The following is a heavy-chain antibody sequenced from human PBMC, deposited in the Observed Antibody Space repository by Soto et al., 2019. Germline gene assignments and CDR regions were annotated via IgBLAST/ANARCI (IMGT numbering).Heavy chain of an antibody. D-gene: IGHD2-21*02. Sequence: QVQLQESGPGLVKPSQTLSLTCTVSGGSISSGGYYWSWIRQHPGKGLEWIGYIYYSGSTYYNPYLKSRVTISVDTSKNQCSLKLSSVTAADTAVYYWARDIGAVTGFRGDYYYGMDVWGQGTTVTVSS. J-gene: IGHJ6*02. V-gene: IGHV4-31*03. CDR2: IYYSGST. CDR1: GGSISSGGYY. CDR3: ARDIGAVTGFRGDYYYGMDV.